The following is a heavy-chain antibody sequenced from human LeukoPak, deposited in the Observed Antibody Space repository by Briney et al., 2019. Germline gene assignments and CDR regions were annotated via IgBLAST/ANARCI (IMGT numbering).Heavy chain of an antibody. D-gene: IGHD4-11*01. CDR3: ARDGDYSNYAFDY. J-gene: IGHJ4*02. CDR2: IYYSGST. V-gene: IGHV4-59*01. CDR1: GGSISSYY. Sequence: SETLSLTCTVSGGSISSYYWSWIRQPPGKGLEWIGYIYYSGSTNYNPSLKSRVTISVDTSKNQFSLKLSSVTAADTAVYYRARDGDYSNYAFDYWGQGTLVTVSS.